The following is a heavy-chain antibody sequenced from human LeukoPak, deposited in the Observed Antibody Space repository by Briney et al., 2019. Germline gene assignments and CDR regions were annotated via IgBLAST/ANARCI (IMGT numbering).Heavy chain of an antibody. D-gene: IGHD3-3*01. Sequence: ASVKVSCKASGYTFTSYGISWVRQAPGQGLEWMGWISAYNGNSNYAQKLQGRVTMTTDTSTSTAYMELRSLRSDDTAVYYCAREAWGPQDYDFWSGPGVYWGQGTLVTVSA. J-gene: IGHJ4*02. CDR1: GYTFTSYG. V-gene: IGHV1-18*01. CDR2: ISAYNGNS. CDR3: AREAWGPQDYDFWSGPGVY.